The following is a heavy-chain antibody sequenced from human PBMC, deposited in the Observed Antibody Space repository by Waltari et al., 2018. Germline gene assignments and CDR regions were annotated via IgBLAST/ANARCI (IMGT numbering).Heavy chain of an antibody. CDR1: GGTFSRYA. D-gene: IGHD6-13*01. Sequence: QVQLVQSGAEVKKPGSSVKVSCKASGGTFSRYAISWVRTAPGQGLEWMGGIIPIFGTANYAQKFQGRVTITADESTSTAYMELSSLRSEDTAVYYCARSSSSWLSGWFDPWGQGTLVTVSS. CDR3: ARSSSSWLSGWFDP. J-gene: IGHJ5*02. V-gene: IGHV1-69*13. CDR2: IIPIFGTA.